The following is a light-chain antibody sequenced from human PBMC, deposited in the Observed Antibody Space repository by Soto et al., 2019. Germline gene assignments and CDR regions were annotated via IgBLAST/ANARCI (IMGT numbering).Light chain of an antibody. CDR1: QTVDSSY. CDR2: GAS. V-gene: IGKV3-20*01. Sequence: VWTQAPVSLSLSPGESATLSCRASQTVDSSYLAWYHQRPGQAPRLLIYGASSRATGIPDRFSGSGSGTDFTLTISRLEPEDFAVYYCQQYGSSLTWTFGQGTKVDIK. J-gene: IGKJ1*01. CDR3: QQYGSSLTWT.